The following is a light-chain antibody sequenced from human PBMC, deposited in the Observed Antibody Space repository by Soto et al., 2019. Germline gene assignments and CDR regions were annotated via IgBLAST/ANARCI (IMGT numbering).Light chain of an antibody. CDR2: LAS. CDR3: QQFDDLPRT. V-gene: IGKV1-33*01. J-gene: IGKJ4*01. Sequence: DIQMTQSPSSLSASVGDRVTITCQASQDIRNYLNWYQQKPGKAPKVLISLASTLETGVPPRFSGGGSGTDFTFTISSLQPEDIATYYCQQFDDLPRTFGGGTKVDIK. CDR1: QDIRNY.